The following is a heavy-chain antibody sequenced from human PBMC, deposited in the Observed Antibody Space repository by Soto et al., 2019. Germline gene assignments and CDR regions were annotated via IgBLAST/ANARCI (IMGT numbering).Heavy chain of an antibody. Sequence: PGWSLRLSCEASGFTFRNYGMHWVRQTPVKGLEWVAGIQYDGSKKYYAESVKGRFTISRDNSKNTLYLEIDSLRAEDTAVYYCAKDLEVVGANRWGYDSWGQGTLVTAPQ. D-gene: IGHD1-26*01. CDR2: IQYDGSKK. J-gene: IGHJ5*01. CDR1: GFTFRNYG. CDR3: AKDLEVVGANRWGYDS. V-gene: IGHV3-33*06.